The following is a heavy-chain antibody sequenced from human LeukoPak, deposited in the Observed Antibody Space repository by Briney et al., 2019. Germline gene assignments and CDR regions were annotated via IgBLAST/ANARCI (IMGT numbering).Heavy chain of an antibody. CDR2: VSYDGSNK. D-gene: IGHD6-19*01. Sequence: GGSLRLSCAASGFTFSSYAMHWVRQAPGKGLEWVAVVSYDGSNKYYADSVKGRFTISRDNSKNTLYLQMNSLRAEDTAVYYCAREGGSSGWYDAFHIWGQGTMVTVSS. CDR3: AREGGSSGWYDAFHI. V-gene: IGHV3-30*04. CDR1: GFTFSSYA. J-gene: IGHJ3*02.